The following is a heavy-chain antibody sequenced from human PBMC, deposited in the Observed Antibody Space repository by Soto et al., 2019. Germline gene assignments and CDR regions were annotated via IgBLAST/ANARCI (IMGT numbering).Heavy chain of an antibody. V-gene: IGHV3-33*01. Sequence: QVQLVESGGGVVQPGRSLRLSCAASGFTFSSYGMHWVRQAPGKGLEWVAVIWYDGSNKYYADSVKGRFTISRDNSKNTLYLQMNSLRAEDTAGYYCARERHIVVVTAPDAFDIWGQGTMVTVSS. CDR2: IWYDGSNK. J-gene: IGHJ3*02. CDR1: GFTFSSYG. D-gene: IGHD2-21*02. CDR3: ARERHIVVVTAPDAFDI.